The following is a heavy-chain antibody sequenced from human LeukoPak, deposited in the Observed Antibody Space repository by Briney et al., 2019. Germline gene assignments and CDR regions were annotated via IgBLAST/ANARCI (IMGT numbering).Heavy chain of an antibody. CDR3: AKMGVIGYFDWLSLGDY. J-gene: IGHJ4*02. CDR2: ISGSGGST. Sequence: GSLRLSCAASGFTFSSYAMSWVRQAPGKGLEWVSAISGSGGSTYYADSVKGRFTISRDNSKNTVYLQMNSLRAEDTAVYYCAKMGVIGYFDWLSLGDYWGQGTLVTVSS. CDR1: GFTFSSYA. D-gene: IGHD3-9*01. V-gene: IGHV3-23*01.